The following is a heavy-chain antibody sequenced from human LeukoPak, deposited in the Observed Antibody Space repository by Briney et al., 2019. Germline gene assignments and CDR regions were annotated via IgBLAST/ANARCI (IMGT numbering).Heavy chain of an antibody. V-gene: IGHV4-34*01. CDR3: ARDRRGYGNWFDP. CDR2: INHSGST. D-gene: IGHD5-12*01. Sequence: PSETLSLTCAVYGGSFSGYYWSWIRQPPGKGLGWIGEINHSGSTNYNPSLKSRVTISVDTSKNQFSLKLSSVTAADTAVYYCARDRRGYGNWFDPWGQGTLVTVSS. J-gene: IGHJ5*02. CDR1: GGSFSGYY.